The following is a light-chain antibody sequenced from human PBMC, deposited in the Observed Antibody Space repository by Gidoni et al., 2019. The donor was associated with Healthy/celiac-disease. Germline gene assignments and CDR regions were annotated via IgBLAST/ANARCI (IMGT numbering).Light chain of an antibody. J-gene: IGKJ1*01. Sequence: DILLTQSPGTLSLSPGERATLSCRASQSVGSSLTSYQQKPGQAPRLLIYDASSRATGIPNRFSGSGSGTDFTLTISRLEPEDFAVYYCQQYGSSPRTFGQGTKVEIK. CDR2: DAS. V-gene: IGKV3-20*01. CDR3: QQYGSSPRT. CDR1: QSVGSS.